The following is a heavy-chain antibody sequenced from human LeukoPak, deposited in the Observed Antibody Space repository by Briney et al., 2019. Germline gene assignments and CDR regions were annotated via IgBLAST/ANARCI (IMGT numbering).Heavy chain of an antibody. J-gene: IGHJ4*02. D-gene: IGHD3-10*01. CDR3: AREFRLGSGSSFDY. V-gene: IGHV1-2*02. Sequence: ASVKVSCKASGYTFTGYYMHWVRQAPGQGLEWMGWINPNSGGTNYAQKFQGRVTMTRDTSISTAYMELSRLRSDDTAVYYCAREFRLGSGSSFDYWGQGTLVTVSS. CDR2: INPNSGGT. CDR1: GYTFTGYY.